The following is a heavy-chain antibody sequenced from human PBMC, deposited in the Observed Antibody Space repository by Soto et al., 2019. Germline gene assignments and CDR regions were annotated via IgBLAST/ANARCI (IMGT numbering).Heavy chain of an antibody. CDR2: IRGFSPYT. CDR1: GFTFDDYA. D-gene: IGHD2-15*01. V-gene: IGHV3-21*01. Sequence: GGSLRLSCAASGFTFDDYAMHWVRQAPGKGLEWVSAIRGFSPYTFYADSVKGRFTISRDNAKNSLYLQMNSLRAEDTAVYYCARDRGYDAHDYYYNAMDVWGQGTMVTVSS. J-gene: IGHJ6*02. CDR3: ARDRGYDAHDYYYNAMDV.